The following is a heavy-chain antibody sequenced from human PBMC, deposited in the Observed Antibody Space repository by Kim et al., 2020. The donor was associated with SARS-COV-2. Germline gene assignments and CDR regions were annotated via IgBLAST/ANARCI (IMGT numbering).Heavy chain of an antibody. CDR1: GFTFSSYG. V-gene: IGHV3-33*01. J-gene: IGHJ6*02. Sequence: GGSLRLSCAASGFTFSSYGMHWVRQAPGKGLEWVAFTWYDGSSKYYADSVKARFTISRDKSNNTLYLQMSSLRAEDTAVYYCVRDSRSWSDYYYYGMDVWGQGTTVTVSS. CDR3: VRDSRSWSDYYYYGMDV. D-gene: IGHD6-13*01. CDR2: TWYDGSSK.